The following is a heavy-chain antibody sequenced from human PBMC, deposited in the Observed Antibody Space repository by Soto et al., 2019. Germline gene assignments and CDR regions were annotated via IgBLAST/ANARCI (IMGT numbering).Heavy chain of an antibody. J-gene: IGHJ4*02. CDR2: ISGSGVGT. V-gene: IGHV3-23*01. Sequence: PGGSLRLSCAASGFTFNNYAMTWVRQAPGKGLEWVSTISGSGVGTYYADSVQGRFTISRDSSKNTLYLQITSLRAEDTAVYYCAKGDTPNDCWGQGTLVTVSS. D-gene: IGHD5-18*01. CDR3: AKGDTPNDC. CDR1: GFTFNNYA.